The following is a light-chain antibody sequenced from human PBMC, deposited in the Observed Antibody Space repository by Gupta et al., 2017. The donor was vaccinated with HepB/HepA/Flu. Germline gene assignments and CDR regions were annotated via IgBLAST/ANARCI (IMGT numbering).Light chain of an antibody. CDR1: QSVSHY. CDR3: QQRGDWPLT. CDR2: DSS. V-gene: IGKV3-11*01. J-gene: IGKJ4*01. Sequence: IVLPQSPATLSLSPGESAILSCRASQSVSHYLAWYQQRPGQAPSRLIYDSSMGATGVPGRFSGSGSGTDFTLTISGLEPEDSALDFCQQRGDWPLTFGGGTRVEIK.